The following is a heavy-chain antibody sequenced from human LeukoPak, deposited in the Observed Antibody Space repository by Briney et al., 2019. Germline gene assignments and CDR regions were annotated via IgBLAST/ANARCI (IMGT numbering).Heavy chain of an antibody. D-gene: IGHD6-19*01. CDR3: AREGVAGTGAYYYYMDV. CDR1: GFTFSSYE. J-gene: IGHJ6*03. V-gene: IGHV3-48*03. CDR2: ISSSGTTI. Sequence: SLRLSCTASGFTFSSYEMNWVRQAPGTGLEWVSYISSSGTTIYYADSVKGRFTISRDNAKNSLYLQMNSLRAEDTAVYYCAREGVAGTGAYYYYMDVWGKGTTVTISS.